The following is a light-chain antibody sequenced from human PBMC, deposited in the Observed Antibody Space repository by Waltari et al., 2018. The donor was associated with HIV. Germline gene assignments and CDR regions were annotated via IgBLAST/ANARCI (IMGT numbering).Light chain of an antibody. J-gene: IGLJ3*02. V-gene: IGLV3-1*01. CDR2: QDS. Sequence: SFDLIQPPSVSVSPGQTAAITCSGAKLGSKSACWFQQKPGQSPVLVISQDSKRPSGIPERFSGSKSGNTATLTITGTQAMDEADYYCHSWDTNNVQVFGGGTKLTVL. CDR3: HSWDTNNVQV. CDR1: KLGSKS.